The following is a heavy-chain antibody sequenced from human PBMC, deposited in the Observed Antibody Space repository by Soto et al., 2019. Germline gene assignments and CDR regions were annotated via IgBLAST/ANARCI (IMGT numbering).Heavy chain of an antibody. J-gene: IGHJ4*02. CDR2: INAGNGNT. D-gene: IGHD6-19*01. CDR1: GYTFTSYA. V-gene: IGHV1-3*01. Sequence: QVQLVQSGAEVKKPGASVKVSCKASGYTFTSYALHWVRQAPGQRLEWVGWINAGNGNTKYSQKFQGRVTITRDTSASTAYMQLRSLISDDTAGYYCARGDIAVAGGCDYWGQGPLVTVSS. CDR3: ARGDIAVAGGCDY.